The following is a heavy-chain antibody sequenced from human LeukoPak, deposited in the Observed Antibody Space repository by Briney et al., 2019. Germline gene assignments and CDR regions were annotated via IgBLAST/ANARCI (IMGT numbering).Heavy chain of an antibody. CDR2: TTHSGITT. J-gene: IGHJ4*02. CDR1: GFTFSRFA. V-gene: IGHV3-23*01. Sequence: PGGSLGLSCAASGFTFSRFAMSWVRQAPGKGLEWVSHTTHSGITTHYADSVKGRFTISRDNSKSTLYLQMNSVRPEDTAVYYCAKPVTGSIFDYWGRGTLVNVSS. D-gene: IGHD6-19*01. CDR3: AKPVTGSIFDY.